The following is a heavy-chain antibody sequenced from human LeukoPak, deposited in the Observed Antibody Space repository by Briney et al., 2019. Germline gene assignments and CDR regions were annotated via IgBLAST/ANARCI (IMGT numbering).Heavy chain of an antibody. Sequence: SETLSLTCAVSGASVSGSNYYWGWIRQPPGKGLDWIGNIYSSGSTYYNASLQSRVTISIDTSKNQFSLRLNSVTAADTAMYYCAKSEGYGLIDYRGQGTRVTVSS. V-gene: IGHV4-39*01. J-gene: IGHJ4*02. CDR3: AKSEGYGLIDY. D-gene: IGHD5-18*01. CDR1: GASVSGSNYY. CDR2: IYSSGST.